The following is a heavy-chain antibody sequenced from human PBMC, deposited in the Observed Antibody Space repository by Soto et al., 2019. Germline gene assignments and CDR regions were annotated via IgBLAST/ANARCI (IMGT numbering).Heavy chain of an antibody. D-gene: IGHD5-12*01. V-gene: IGHV4-59*01. CDR1: GGSISSYY. Sequence: SETLSLTCTVSGGSISSYYWSWIRQPPGKGLEWIGYIYYSGSTNYNPSLKSRVTISVDTSKNQFSLKLSSVTAADTAVYYCARVVAKIGYFDYWGQGTLVTVSS. J-gene: IGHJ4*02. CDR2: IYYSGST. CDR3: ARVVAKIGYFDY.